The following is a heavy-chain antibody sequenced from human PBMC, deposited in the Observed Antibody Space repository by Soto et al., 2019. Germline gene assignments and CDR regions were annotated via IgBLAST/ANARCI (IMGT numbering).Heavy chain of an antibody. D-gene: IGHD3-10*01. CDR3: ARERSTYGSGSYYPYYYGMDV. Sequence: QVQLVQSGAEVKKPGSSVKVSCKASGGTFSSYAISWVRQAPGQGLEWMGGIIPIFGTANYAQKFQGRVTITADESTRTAYMELSSLRSEDTAVYYCARERSTYGSGSYYPYYYGMDVWGQGTTVTVSS. V-gene: IGHV1-69*01. CDR1: GGTFSSYA. CDR2: IIPIFGTA. J-gene: IGHJ6*02.